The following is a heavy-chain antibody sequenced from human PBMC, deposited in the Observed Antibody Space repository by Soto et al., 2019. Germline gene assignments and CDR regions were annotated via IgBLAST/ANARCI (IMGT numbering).Heavy chain of an antibody. CDR1: GGSISSYY. D-gene: IGHD3-16*01. CDR3: GGGRLPSRTAFDY. Sequence: QVQLQESGPGLVKPSETLSLTCTVSGGSISSYYWSWIRQPPGKGLEWIGYIYYSGSTNYNPSHKSRDTISVDTSKTQFSLKLSSVTAADTAVYYCGGGRLPSRTAFDYWGQGTLVTVSS. V-gene: IGHV4-59*08. J-gene: IGHJ4*02. CDR2: IYYSGST.